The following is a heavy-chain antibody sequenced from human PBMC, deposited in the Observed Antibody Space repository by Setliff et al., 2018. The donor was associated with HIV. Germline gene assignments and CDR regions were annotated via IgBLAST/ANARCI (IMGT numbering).Heavy chain of an antibody. CDR1: GGSISSSSYY. CDR2: IHYSGST. CDR3: ARQADYYDSGTYPAVFDL. Sequence: NPSETLSLTCTVSGGSISSSSYYWGWIRQSPGKGLEWIASIHYSGSTYYNPSLSSRVTVSVDTSKSRFSLTLRSVTAADTAVYFCARQADYYDSGTYPAVFDLWGQGTLVTVSS. J-gene: IGHJ4*02. V-gene: IGHV4-39*07. D-gene: IGHD3-22*01.